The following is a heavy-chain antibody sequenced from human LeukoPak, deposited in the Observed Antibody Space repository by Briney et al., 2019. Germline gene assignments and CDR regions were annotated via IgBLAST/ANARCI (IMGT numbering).Heavy chain of an antibody. D-gene: IGHD3-22*01. CDR3: AKGSYYDSSGSFYFDY. J-gene: IGHJ4*02. CDR2: ISGSGDNT. Sequence: GGSLRLSCAASGFTFSNAWMSWVRQAPGKGLEWVSGISGSGDNTYYADSVKGRFTISRDSSKNTLYVQVNSLGTEDTAAYYCAKGSYYDSSGSFYFDYWGQGTLVTVSS. V-gene: IGHV3-23*01. CDR1: GFTFSNAW.